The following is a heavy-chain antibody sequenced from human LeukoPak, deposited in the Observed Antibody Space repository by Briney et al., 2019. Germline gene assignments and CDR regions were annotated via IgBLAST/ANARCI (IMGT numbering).Heavy chain of an antibody. Sequence: SETLSLTCAVSGGSISSGGSSWSWVRQPPGNGLEWIGFISFGGNTNYNPSLKSRVTICEDTSKSQFSLKLTSVIAADTAVFYCARMTRTSFSFSGYYFDYWGQGALVTVSS. D-gene: IGHD2/OR15-2a*01. J-gene: IGHJ4*02. CDR1: GGSISSGGSS. CDR3: ARMTRTSFSFSGYYFDY. V-gene: IGHV4-61*08. CDR2: ISFGGNT.